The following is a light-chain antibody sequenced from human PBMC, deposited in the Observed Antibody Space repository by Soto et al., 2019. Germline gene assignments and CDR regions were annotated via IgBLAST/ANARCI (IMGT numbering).Light chain of an antibody. Sequence: QSVLTQPPSVSAAPGQKVIISCSGSSSNIGDHYVFWYQQFPGTAPRLLIYDDNKRPPGIPDRFSGSKSATSATLGITGLQTGDEADYYCATWGANLRVFCGGTKLTVL. CDR1: SSNIGDHY. CDR3: ATWGANLRV. CDR2: DDN. V-gene: IGLV1-51*01. J-gene: IGLJ3*02.